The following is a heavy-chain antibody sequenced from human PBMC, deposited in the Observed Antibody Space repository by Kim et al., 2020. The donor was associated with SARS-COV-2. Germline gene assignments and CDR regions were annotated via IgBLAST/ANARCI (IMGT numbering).Heavy chain of an antibody. CDR2: IYSGGST. V-gene: IGHV3-53*04. Sequence: GGSLRLSCAASGFTVSSNYMSWVRQAPGKGLEWVSVIYSGGSTYYADSVKGRFTISRHNSKNTLYLQMNSLRAEDTAVYYCARDSVLTILGVYYYYGMDVWGQGTTVTVSS. J-gene: IGHJ6*02. D-gene: IGHD3-3*01. CDR1: GFTVSSNY. CDR3: ARDSVLTILGVYYYYGMDV.